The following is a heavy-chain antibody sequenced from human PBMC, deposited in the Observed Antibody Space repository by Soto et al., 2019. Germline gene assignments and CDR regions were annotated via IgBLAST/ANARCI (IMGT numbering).Heavy chain of an antibody. Sequence: LSLNCTVSGDSITSGGYYWSGLRQPPGKGLEWIGYIYHSGGASYNPSLRGRAVISIDTSKNQFSLRLNAVTAADTATYYCARDYYGAGSQYYYYGMEVWGQGTTVTVP. CDR1: GDSITSGGYY. J-gene: IGHJ6*02. CDR3: ARDYYGAGSQYYYYGMEV. D-gene: IGHD3-10*01. CDR2: IYHSGGA. V-gene: IGHV4-31*03.